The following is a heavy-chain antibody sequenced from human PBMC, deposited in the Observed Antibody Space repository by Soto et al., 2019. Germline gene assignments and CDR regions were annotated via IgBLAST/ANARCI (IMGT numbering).Heavy chain of an antibody. V-gene: IGHV4-59*12. D-gene: IGHD3-22*01. Sequence: PSETLSLTCTVSGGSISSYYWSWIRQPPGKGLEWIWYIYYSGSTNYNPSLKSRVTISVDTSKNQFSLKLSSVTAADTAVYYCARYSYENSADGFNDGFDVWGQGTMVTVSS. CDR2: IYYSGST. J-gene: IGHJ3*01. CDR1: GGSISSYY. CDR3: ARYSYENSADGFNDGFDV.